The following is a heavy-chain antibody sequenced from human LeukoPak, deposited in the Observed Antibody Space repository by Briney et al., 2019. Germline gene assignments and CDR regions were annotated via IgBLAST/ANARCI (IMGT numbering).Heavy chain of an antibody. V-gene: IGHV3-30-3*01. Sequence: PGGSLRLSCAASRFTFSSYAMHWVRQAPGKGLEWVAVISYDGSNKYYADSVKGRFTISRDNSKNTLYLQMNSLRAEDTAVYYCARDYGDYPLDYWGQGTLVTVSS. CDR3: ARDYGDYPLDY. J-gene: IGHJ4*02. CDR1: RFTFSSYA. D-gene: IGHD4-17*01. CDR2: ISYDGSNK.